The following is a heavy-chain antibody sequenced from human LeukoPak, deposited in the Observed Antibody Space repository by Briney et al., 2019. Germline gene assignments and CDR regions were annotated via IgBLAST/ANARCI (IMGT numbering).Heavy chain of an antibody. D-gene: IGHD3-10*01. V-gene: IGHV1-3*01. J-gene: IGHJ5*02. CDR1: GYTFTSYV. CDR3: ARASLLWFGELSSWFDP. Sequence: ASVKVSCKASGYTFTSYVMHWVRQAPGQRLEWMGWINAGNGNTKYSQKFQGRVTITRDTSASTAYMELSSLRSEDTAVYYCARASLLWFGELSSWFDPWGQGTLVTVSS. CDR2: INAGNGNT.